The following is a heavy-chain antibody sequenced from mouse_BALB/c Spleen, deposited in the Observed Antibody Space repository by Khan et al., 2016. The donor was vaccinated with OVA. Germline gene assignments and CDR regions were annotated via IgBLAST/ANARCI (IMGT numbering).Heavy chain of an antibody. CDR2: ISYSGST. J-gene: IGHJ3*01. CDR3: TVGRAY. V-gene: IGHV3-2*02. Sequence: EVQLQESGPGLVKPSQSLSLTCTVTGYSITSDYAWNWIRQFPGNKLEWMGYISYSGSTSYTPSLKSRISITRDTSKNQLFLQLNSVTTEDTATXYCTVGRAYWGQGTLVTVSA. CDR1: GYSITSDYA. D-gene: IGHD4-1*01.